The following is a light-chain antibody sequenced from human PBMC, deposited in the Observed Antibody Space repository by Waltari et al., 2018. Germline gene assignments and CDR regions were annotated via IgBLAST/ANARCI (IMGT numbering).Light chain of an antibody. J-gene: IGKJ1*01. Sequence: EIVLTQSPGTLSLSLGESAPLSCRASQIIDSNYVAWYQQKPGQAPRLLISGASTRATGIPDRFRGSESGTDFFTLTINRLEPEDFAVYYCQQYGFSSWTFGQGTKVEMK. CDR3: QQYGFSSWT. CDR2: GAS. CDR1: QIIDSNY. V-gene: IGKV3-20*01.